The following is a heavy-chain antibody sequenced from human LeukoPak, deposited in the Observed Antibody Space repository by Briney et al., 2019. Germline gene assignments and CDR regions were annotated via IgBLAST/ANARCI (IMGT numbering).Heavy chain of an antibody. V-gene: IGHV4-59*01. CDR2: IYYSGST. J-gene: IGHJ4*02. Sequence: SETLSLTCTVSGGTISSYYWSWIRQPPGKGLEWIGYIYYSGSTNYNPSLKSRVTISVDTSKNQFTLKLSSVTAADTAVYYCARGLNGWLDYWGQGTLVTVSS. CDR1: GGTISSYY. CDR3: ARGLNGWLDY. D-gene: IGHD6-19*01.